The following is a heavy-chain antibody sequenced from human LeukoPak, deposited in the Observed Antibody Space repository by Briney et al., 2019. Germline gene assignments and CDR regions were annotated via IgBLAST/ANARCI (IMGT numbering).Heavy chain of an antibody. V-gene: IGHV3-74*01. CDR1: EFTFSSYW. J-gene: IGHJ4*02. D-gene: IGHD2-21*01. CDR3: ARGAYCGGDCPLPNSLY. CDR2: IKGDGSST. Sequence: GGSLRLSCAASEFTFSSYWMHWVRQAPGKGLVWVSRIKGDGSSTTYADSVKGRFTISRDNAKNTLYLQMNSLTAEDTAVYYCARGAYCGGDCPLPNSLYWGRGTLDTVSS.